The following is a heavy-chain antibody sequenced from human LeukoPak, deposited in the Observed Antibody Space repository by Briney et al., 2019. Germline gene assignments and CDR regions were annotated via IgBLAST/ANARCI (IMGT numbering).Heavy chain of an antibody. V-gene: IGHV3-33*01. D-gene: IGHD2-2*01. J-gene: IGHJ6*03. CDR1: GFTFSSYG. Sequence: PGRSLRLSCAASGFTFSSYGMHWVRQAPGKGLEWVAVIWYDGSNKYNADSVKGRFTISRDNSKNTLYLQMNSLRAEDMAVYYCAREFVVVVPAVQYYYYYYMDVWGKGTTVTVSS. CDR2: IWYDGSNK. CDR3: AREFVVVVPAVQYYYYYYMDV.